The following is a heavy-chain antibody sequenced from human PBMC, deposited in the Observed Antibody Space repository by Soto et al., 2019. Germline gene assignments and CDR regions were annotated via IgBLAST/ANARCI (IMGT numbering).Heavy chain of an antibody. CDR2: IFHTGSA. J-gene: IGHJ1*01. CDR3: VSLTDYVEFFQY. D-gene: IGHD4-17*01. CDR1: GGAIDSSGYY. V-gene: IGHV4-39*01. Sequence: QLQLQESGPGLVKPSETLSLTCNVSGGAIDSSGYYWGWIRQPRGTGLEWIASIFHTGSAYYNPSLKSRVTISVDTSNNKFSLRLSSLTAAHTAVYLCVSLTDYVEFFQYWGQGTLVPVSS.